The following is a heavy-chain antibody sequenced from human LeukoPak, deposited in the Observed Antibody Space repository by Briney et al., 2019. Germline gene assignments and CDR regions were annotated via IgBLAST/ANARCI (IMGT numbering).Heavy chain of an antibody. CDR3: ARWIVGDTTSDY. CDR2: INHSGGGT. CDR1: GYTFTNYY. D-gene: IGHD1-26*01. J-gene: IGHJ4*02. V-gene: IGHV1-46*01. Sequence: ASVKVSCKASGYTFTNYYMQWVRQAPGQGLEWMGIINHSGGGTSYAQNFQGRVTMTRDTSTSTVYMALSSLTSEDTAVYYCARWIVGDTTSDYWGQGTLVTVSS.